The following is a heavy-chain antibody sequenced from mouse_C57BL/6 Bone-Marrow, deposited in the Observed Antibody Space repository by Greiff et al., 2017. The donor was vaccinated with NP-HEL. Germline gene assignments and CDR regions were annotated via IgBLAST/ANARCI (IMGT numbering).Heavy chain of an antibody. V-gene: IGHV5-9-1*02. CDR1: GFTFSSYA. J-gene: IGHJ2*01. D-gene: IGHD1-1*01. CDR2: ISSGGDYI. CDR3: TRDPTTVAFDY. Sequence: EVQRVESGEGLVKPGGSLKLSCAASGFTFSSYAMSWVRQTPEKRLEWVAYISSGGDYIYYADTVKGRFTISRDNARNTLYLQMSSLKSEDTAMYDCTRDPTTVAFDYWGQGTTLTVSS.